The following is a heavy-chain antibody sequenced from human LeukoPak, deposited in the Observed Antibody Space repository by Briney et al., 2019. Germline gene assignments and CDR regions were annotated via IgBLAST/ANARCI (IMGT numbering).Heavy chain of an antibody. Sequence: GGSLRLSCAASGFTFSSYAMHWVRQAPGKGLEYVSAISSNGGSTYYANPVKGRFTISRDNSKNTLYLQMGSLRAEDMAVYYCARGSGSFGTWGFGYWGQGTLVTVSS. J-gene: IGHJ4*02. D-gene: IGHD1-26*01. CDR3: ARGSGSFGTWGFGY. V-gene: IGHV3-64*01. CDR2: ISSNGGST. CDR1: GFTFSSYA.